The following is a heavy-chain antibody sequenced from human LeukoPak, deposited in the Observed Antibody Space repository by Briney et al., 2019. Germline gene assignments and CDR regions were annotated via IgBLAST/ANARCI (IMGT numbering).Heavy chain of an antibody. J-gene: IGHJ4*02. CDR2: IYSSGIT. V-gene: IGHV4-4*07. D-gene: IGHD3-22*01. CDR1: GGSIKNYY. Sequence: PSETLSLTCAVSGGSIKNYYWTWIRQSVGKGLEWIGRIYSSGITNYNPSLTSRVVMSVDVSKSQFSLELTSVTAADTAVYYCASEINYYDSSGYYGVDYWGQGTLVTVSS. CDR3: ASEINYYDSSGYYGVDY.